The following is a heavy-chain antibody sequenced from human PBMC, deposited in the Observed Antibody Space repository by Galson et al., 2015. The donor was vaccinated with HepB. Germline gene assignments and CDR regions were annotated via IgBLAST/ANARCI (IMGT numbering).Heavy chain of an antibody. CDR3: ARVVRGIWFGDFDP. J-gene: IGHJ5*02. CDR2: GRT. V-gene: IGHV3-23*01. D-gene: IGHD3-10*01. Sequence: GRTYYADSVKGRFTVSRDNSMNTLYLQMNRLRVDDTAIYYCARVVRGIWFGDFDPWGQGTLVTVSS.